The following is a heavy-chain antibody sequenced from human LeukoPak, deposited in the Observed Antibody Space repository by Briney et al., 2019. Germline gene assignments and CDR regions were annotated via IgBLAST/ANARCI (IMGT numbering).Heavy chain of an antibody. V-gene: IGHV1-2*02. Sequence: GAAVTVSCKSSGYTFNVYYMHWVRQAPGQGLEWMGWINPNNEVTKYAQNFQGRVTMTRDTSISTADMEMDRLRFADTAVYYCARDSGEVPDYWGQGTLVTVSS. CDR2: INPNNEVT. J-gene: IGHJ4*02. D-gene: IGHD3-10*01. CDR3: ARDSGEVPDY. CDR1: GYTFNVYY.